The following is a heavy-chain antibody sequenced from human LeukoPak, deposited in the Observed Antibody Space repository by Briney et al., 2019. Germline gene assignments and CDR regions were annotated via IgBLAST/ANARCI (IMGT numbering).Heavy chain of an antibody. Sequence: PGGSLRLSCTASGFTFSSYAMSWVRQAPGKGLEWVSAISGSGGSTYYADSVKGRFTISRDNSKNTLYLQRNSLRAEDTAVYYCAKSLEQWLVRSYYFDYWGQGTLVTVSS. CDR3: AKSLEQWLVRSYYFDY. CDR1: GFTFSSYA. D-gene: IGHD6-19*01. CDR2: ISGSGGST. J-gene: IGHJ4*02. V-gene: IGHV3-23*01.